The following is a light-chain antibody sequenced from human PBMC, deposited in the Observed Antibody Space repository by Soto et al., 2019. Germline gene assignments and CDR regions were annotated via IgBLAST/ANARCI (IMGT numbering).Light chain of an antibody. CDR3: QQYGSSPKYT. CDR1: QSVSSSY. J-gene: IGKJ2*01. CDR2: GAS. V-gene: IGKV3-20*01. Sequence: EIVLTQSPGTLSLSPGERATLSCRASQSVSSSYLAWYQQKPGQAPRLLIYGASGRATGIPARFSGSGSGTDFTLTISRLEPEDFAVYYCQQYGSSPKYTFGQGTKLEIK.